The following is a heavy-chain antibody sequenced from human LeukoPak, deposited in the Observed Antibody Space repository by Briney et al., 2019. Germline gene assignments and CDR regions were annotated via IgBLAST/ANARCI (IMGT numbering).Heavy chain of an antibody. J-gene: IGHJ6*03. CDR2: ISAYNGNT. V-gene: IGHV1-18*01. D-gene: IGHD2-2*01. CDR3: ARDRVVVVPAAHYYYYYYMDV. Sequence: ASVKVSCKASGYTFTSYGISWVRQAPGQGLEWMGWISAYNGNTNYAQKLQGRVTMTTDTSTSTAYMELRSLRSDDTAVYYCARDRVVVVPAAHYYYYYYMDVWGKGTTVIVSS. CDR1: GYTFTSYG.